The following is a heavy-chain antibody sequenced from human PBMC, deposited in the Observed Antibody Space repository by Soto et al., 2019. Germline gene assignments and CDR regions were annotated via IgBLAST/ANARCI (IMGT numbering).Heavy chain of an antibody. V-gene: IGHV3-23*01. Sequence: PGGSLRLSCAASGFSFSSYAMSWVRQAPGKGLEWVSTISGSDGKTYYADSVKRRFSISRDTSKNTLYLQMNSLRVDDTAVYYCAKWSYLDYWGQGT. CDR3: AKWSYLDY. D-gene: IGHD3-3*01. CDR2: ISGSDGKT. CDR1: GFSFSSYA. J-gene: IGHJ4*02.